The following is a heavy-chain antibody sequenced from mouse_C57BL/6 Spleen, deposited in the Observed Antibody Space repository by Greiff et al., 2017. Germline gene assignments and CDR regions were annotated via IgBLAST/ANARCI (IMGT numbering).Heavy chain of an antibody. V-gene: IGHV1-59*01. Sequence: QVHVKQPGAELVRPGTSVKLSCKASGYTFTSYWMHWVKQRPGQGLEWIGVIDPSDSYTNYNQKFKGKATLTVDTSSSTAYMQLSSLTSEDSAVYYCARGGDYAPYAMDYWGQGTSVTVSS. D-gene: IGHD2-4*01. CDR1: GYTFTSYW. J-gene: IGHJ4*01. CDR3: ARGGDYAPYAMDY. CDR2: IDPSDSYT.